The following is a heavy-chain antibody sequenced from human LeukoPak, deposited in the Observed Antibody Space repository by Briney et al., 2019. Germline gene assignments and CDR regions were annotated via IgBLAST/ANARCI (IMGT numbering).Heavy chain of an antibody. Sequence: SETLSLTCTVSDGSISSYYWSWIRQPPGKGLEWIGYIYYSGSTNYNPSLKSRVTISVDSSKNQFSLKLSSVTAADTAVYYCASREGGSLDAFDIWGQGTMVTVSS. CDR3: ASREGGSLDAFDI. CDR2: IYYSGST. J-gene: IGHJ3*02. CDR1: DGSISSYY. D-gene: IGHD2-15*01. V-gene: IGHV4-59*01.